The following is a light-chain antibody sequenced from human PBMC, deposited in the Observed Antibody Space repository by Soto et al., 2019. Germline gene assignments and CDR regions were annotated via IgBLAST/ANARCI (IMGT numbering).Light chain of an antibody. CDR2: GAS. CDR3: QHFGDSLV. Sequence: EIVLTQSPGTLSLSPGERATLSCRASQRVVSSYASWYQHKPGQSPRLLIYGASKRATGIPDRFSGSASGTAFTLTITGLEPDDFAVYYCQHFGDSLVFGGGTKVEMK. CDR1: QRVVSSY. V-gene: IGKV3-20*01. J-gene: IGKJ4*01.